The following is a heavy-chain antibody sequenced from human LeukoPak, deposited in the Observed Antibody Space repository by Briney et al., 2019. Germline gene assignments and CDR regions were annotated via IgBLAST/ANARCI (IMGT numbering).Heavy chain of an antibody. CDR1: GFTFSNFW. CDR2: ISSNGGST. J-gene: IGHJ4*02. V-gene: IGHV3-64D*06. CDR3: VKGSGAAAGYYFDY. Sequence: GGSLRLSCVGSGFTFSNFWMHWVRQAPGKGLEYVSAISSNGGSTYYADSVKGRFTISRDNSKNTLYLQMSSLRAEDTAVYYCVKGSGAAAGYYFDYWGQGTLVTVSS. D-gene: IGHD6-13*01.